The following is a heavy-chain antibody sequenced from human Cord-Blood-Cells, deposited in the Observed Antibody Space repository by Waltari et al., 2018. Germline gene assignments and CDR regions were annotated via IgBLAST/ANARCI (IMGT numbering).Heavy chain of an antibody. CDR2: IIPILGTA. Sequence: QVQLVQSGAEVKKTGSSVKVSCKASGGPFSSSAISWVGQDPGQGLEWMGGIIPILGTANYAQKFQGRVTITADESTSTAYMELSSLRSEDTAVYYCASHYDSSGYYYYYGMDVWGQGTTVTVSS. V-gene: IGHV1-69*01. J-gene: IGHJ6*02. CDR3: ASHYDSSGYYYYYGMDV. CDR1: GGPFSSSA. D-gene: IGHD3-22*01.